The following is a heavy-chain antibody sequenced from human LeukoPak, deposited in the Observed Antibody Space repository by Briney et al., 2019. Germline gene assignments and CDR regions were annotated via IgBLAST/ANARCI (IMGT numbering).Heavy chain of an antibody. CDR2: ISSSSYYI. Sequence: GGSLRLSCAASGFTFSFYSVNWVRQAPGKGLQWVSSISSSSYYIYYAYSVKGRFTISRDNAKNSLYLQMKSLRAEDTAVYYCARDSRWIQFDYWGQGTLVTVSS. CDR3: ARDSRWIQFDY. V-gene: IGHV3-21*01. J-gene: IGHJ4*02. D-gene: IGHD5-18*01. CDR1: GFTFSFYS.